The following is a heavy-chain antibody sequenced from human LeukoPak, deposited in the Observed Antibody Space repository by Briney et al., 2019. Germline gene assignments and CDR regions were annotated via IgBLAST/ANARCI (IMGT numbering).Heavy chain of an antibody. CDR3: ARHLSVGIVGATMDY. D-gene: IGHD1-26*01. J-gene: IGHJ4*02. CDR1: GFTFGDYA. CDR2: IRSKAYGGTT. Sequence: GGSLRLSCTASGFTFGDYAMSWFRQAPGKGLEWVGFIRSKAYGGTTEYAASVKGRFTISRDDSKSIAYLQMNSLKTEDTAVYYCARHLSVGIVGATMDYWGQGTLVTVSS. V-gene: IGHV3-49*03.